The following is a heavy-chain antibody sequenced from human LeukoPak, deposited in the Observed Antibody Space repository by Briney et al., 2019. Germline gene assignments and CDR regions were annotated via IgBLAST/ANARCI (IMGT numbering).Heavy chain of an antibody. J-gene: IGHJ4*02. CDR3: AREVGLVVADPYYFDY. Sequence: ASVKVSCKASGYTFTIYAMNWVRQAPGQGLEWMGWINTNTGNPTYAQGFTGRFVFSLDTSVSTAYLQISSLKAEDTAVYYCAREVGLVVADPYYFDYWGQGTLVTVSS. V-gene: IGHV7-4-1*02. D-gene: IGHD2-15*01. CDR2: INTNTGNP. CDR1: GYTFTIYA.